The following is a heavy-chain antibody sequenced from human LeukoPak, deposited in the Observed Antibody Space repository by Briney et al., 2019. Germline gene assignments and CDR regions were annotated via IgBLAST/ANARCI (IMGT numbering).Heavy chain of an antibody. Sequence: ASVKVSCKASGYTFTDYYINWMRQAPGQGLEWMGWINPNSGGTNYALKFQGRVTMTRDTSIRTAYMELSRLRSDDTAVYYCARGRSSSWYNWFDPWGQGTLVTVSS. V-gene: IGHV1-2*02. CDR3: ARGRSSSWYNWFDP. CDR2: INPNSGGT. D-gene: IGHD6-13*01. CDR1: GYTFTDYY. J-gene: IGHJ5*02.